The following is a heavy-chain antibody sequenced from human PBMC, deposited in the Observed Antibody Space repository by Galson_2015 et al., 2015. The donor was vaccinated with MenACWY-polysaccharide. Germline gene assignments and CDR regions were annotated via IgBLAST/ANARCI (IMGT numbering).Heavy chain of an antibody. Sequence: SLRLSCAASGFSFESFWMSWVRQVPGKGLQEVAQINLDGSVKTYADSVRGRFTISRDNAEKSLSLQMSSLRADDTAVYYCAREGSRIVFHAFDIWGQGTMVTVSS. CDR3: AREGSRIVFHAFDI. D-gene: IGHD2-2*01. J-gene: IGHJ3*02. V-gene: IGHV3-7*03. CDR2: INLDGSVK. CDR1: GFSFESFW.